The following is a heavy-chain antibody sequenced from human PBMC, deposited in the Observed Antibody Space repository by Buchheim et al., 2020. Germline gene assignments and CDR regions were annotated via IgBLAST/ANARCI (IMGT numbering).Heavy chain of an antibody. V-gene: IGHV3-30*03. Sequence: QVQLVESGGGVVQPGRSLRLSCAASGFTFSSYGMHWVRQAPGKGLEWVAVISYDGSNKYYADSVKGRFTISRDNSKNTLYLQMNSLRAEDTAVYYCARVGGLRYFDWSHDYYYMDVWGKGTT. D-gene: IGHD3-9*01. CDR3: ARVGGLRYFDWSHDYYYMDV. CDR1: GFTFSSYG. J-gene: IGHJ6*03. CDR2: ISYDGSNK.